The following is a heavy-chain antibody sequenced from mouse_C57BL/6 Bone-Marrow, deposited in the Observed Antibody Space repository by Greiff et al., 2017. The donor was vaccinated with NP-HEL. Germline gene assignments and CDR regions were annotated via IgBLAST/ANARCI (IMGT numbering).Heavy chain of an antibody. CDR1: GFTFSDYG. Sequence: EVKLMESGGGLVQPGGSLKLSCAASGFTFSDYGMAWVRQAPRKGPEWVAFISNLAYSIYYADTVTGRFTISRENAKNTLYLEMSSLRSEDTAMYYCARPDSSGYVPFAYWGQGTLVTVSA. J-gene: IGHJ3*01. D-gene: IGHD3-2*02. V-gene: IGHV5-15*01. CDR2: ISNLAYSI. CDR3: ARPDSSGYVPFAY.